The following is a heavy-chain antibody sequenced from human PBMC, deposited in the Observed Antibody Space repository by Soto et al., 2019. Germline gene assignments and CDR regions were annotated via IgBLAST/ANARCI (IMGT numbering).Heavy chain of an antibody. J-gene: IGHJ4*02. D-gene: IGHD2-15*01. V-gene: IGHV3-23*01. Sequence: EVQLLESGGGLVQPGGPLRLSCAATGFPFSTYAMNWVRQAPGKGLEWVSGISSGGGSTYYADSVKGRFTISRDNSRNTVYLQMNSLRVDDTAIYYCATRIPASGQGYWGQGTLVTVSS. CDR2: ISSGGGST. CDR3: ATRIPASGQGY. CDR1: GFPFSTYA.